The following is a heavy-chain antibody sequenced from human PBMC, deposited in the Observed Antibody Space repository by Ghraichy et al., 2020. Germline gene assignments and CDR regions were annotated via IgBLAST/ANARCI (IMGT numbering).Heavy chain of an antibody. CDR2: ISAYNGNT. D-gene: IGHD1-26*01. Sequence: ASVKVSCKASGYTFTSYGISWVRQAPGQGLEWMGWISAYNGNTNYAQKLQGRVTMTTDTSTSTAYMELRSLRSDDTAVYYCARDLGNIVGAQLGDYWGQGTLVTVSS. CDR3: ARDLGNIVGAQLGDY. J-gene: IGHJ4*02. V-gene: IGHV1-18*04. CDR1: GYTFTSYG.